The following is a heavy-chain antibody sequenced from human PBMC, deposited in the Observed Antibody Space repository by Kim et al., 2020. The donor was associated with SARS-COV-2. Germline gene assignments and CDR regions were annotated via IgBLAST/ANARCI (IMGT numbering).Heavy chain of an antibody. CDR2: FDPEDGET. CDR1: GYTLTELS. CDR3: ATAAVDYVRYYYYGMDV. J-gene: IGHJ6*02. Sequence: ASVKVSCKVSGYTLTELSMHWVRQAPGKGLEWMGGFDPEDGETIYAQKFQGRVTMTEDTSTDTAYMELSSLRSEDTAVYYCATAAVDYVRYYYYGMDVWGQGTTVTVSS. D-gene: IGHD4-17*01. V-gene: IGHV1-24*01.